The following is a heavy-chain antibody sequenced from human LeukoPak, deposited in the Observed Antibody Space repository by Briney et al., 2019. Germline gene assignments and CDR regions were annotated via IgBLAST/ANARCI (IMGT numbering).Heavy chain of an antibody. D-gene: IGHD5-18*01. CDR2: IIPDFGTT. CDR3: ARAGINGYSHFEY. V-gene: IGHV1-69*13. CDR1: GGTFRSYG. J-gene: IGHJ4*02. Sequence: SSVKVSCKSSGGTFRSYGISLVRQAPGQGLGCMGGIIPDFGTTNYAQKFQGRVTITADDSTSTAYMALSSVGSEDTAVYFCARAGINGYSHFEYWGQGTLVTVSS.